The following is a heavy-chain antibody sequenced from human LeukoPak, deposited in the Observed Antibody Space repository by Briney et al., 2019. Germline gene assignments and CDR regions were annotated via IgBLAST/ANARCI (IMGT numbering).Heavy chain of an antibody. V-gene: IGHV1-8*03. J-gene: IGHJ6*03. D-gene: IGHD2-2*02. Sequence: GASVKVSCKASGYTFTSYDINWVRQATGQGLEWMGWMNPNSGNTGYAQKFQGRVTITRNTPISTAYMELSSLRSEDTAVYYCARGLLDIVVVPAAIRYCYYYYMDVWGKGTTVTVSS. CDR3: ARGLLDIVVVPAAIRYCYYYYMDV. CDR1: GYTFTSYD. CDR2: MNPNSGNT.